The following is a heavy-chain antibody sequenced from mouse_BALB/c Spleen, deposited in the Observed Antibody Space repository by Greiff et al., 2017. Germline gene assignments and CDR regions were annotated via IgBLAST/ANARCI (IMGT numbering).Heavy chain of an antibody. Sequence: VQLQESGAELVKPGASVKLSCKASGYTFTSYYMYWVKQRPGQGLEWIGEINPSNGGTNFNEKFKSKATLTVDKSSSTAYMQLSSLTSEDSAVYYCTRARYYGSSPRFAYWGQGTLVTVSA. CDR3: TRARYYGSSPRFAY. CDR1: GYTFTSYY. V-gene: IGHV1S81*02. J-gene: IGHJ3*01. D-gene: IGHD1-1*01. CDR2: INPSNGGT.